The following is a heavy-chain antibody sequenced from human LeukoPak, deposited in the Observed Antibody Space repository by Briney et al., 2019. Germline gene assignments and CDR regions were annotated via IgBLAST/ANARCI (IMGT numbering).Heavy chain of an antibody. Sequence: GASVKVSCKASGYTFTSYGISWVRQAPGQGLEWIGWISAYNGNTDYAQKLQGRVTMTTDPPKSTAHMELRSLKSDDTAVYYGAREYIVGATIYYFDYWGQGTLVTVSS. J-gene: IGHJ4*02. V-gene: IGHV1-18*01. CDR3: AREYIVGATIYYFDY. D-gene: IGHD1-26*01. CDR2: ISAYNGNT. CDR1: GYTFTSYG.